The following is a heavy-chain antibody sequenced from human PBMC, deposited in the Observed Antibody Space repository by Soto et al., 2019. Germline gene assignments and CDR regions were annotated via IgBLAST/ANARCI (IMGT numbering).Heavy chain of an antibody. V-gene: IGHV3-23*01. CDR1: GFTFSSYA. Sequence: EVQLLESGGGLVQPGGSLRLSCAASGFTFSSYAMSWVRQAPGKGLEWVSIIGVGGGDRYYPESVKGRFTISRDNFRDTLYLAMNSLRDEDTAVYYCARVWFGELVWGQGTLVTVSS. J-gene: IGHJ4*02. D-gene: IGHD3-10*01. CDR3: ARVWFGELV. CDR2: IGVGGGDR.